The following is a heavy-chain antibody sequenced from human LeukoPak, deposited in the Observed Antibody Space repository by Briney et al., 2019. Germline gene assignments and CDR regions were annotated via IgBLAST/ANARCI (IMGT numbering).Heavy chain of an antibody. CDR3: ARDGGVTTSTLDY. Sequence: ASVKVSRKASGYTFTSYYMHWVRQAPGQGLEWMGIINPSGGSTSYTQKFQGRVTMTRDTSTSTVYMELSSLRSEDTAVYYCARDGGVTTSTLDYWGQGTLVTVSS. V-gene: IGHV1-46*01. J-gene: IGHJ4*02. CDR1: GYTFTSYY. D-gene: IGHD3-16*01. CDR2: INPSGGST.